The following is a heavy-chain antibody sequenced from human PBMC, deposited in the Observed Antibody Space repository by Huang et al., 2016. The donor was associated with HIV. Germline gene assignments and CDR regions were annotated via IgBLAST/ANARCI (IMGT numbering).Heavy chain of an antibody. J-gene: IGHJ3*02. V-gene: IGHV4-34*01. CDR3: ASLWMLGAYAFDI. CDR1: GGSFSGYY. CDR2: INHSGST. Sequence: QVQLQQWGAGLLKPSETLSLTCAVYGGSFSGYYWSWVRQPPGKGLEWIGEINHSGSTHYNPSHKSRLIISVDTSKNQFSLKLTSVTAADTAVYYCASLWMLGAYAFDIWGQGTMVTVSS. D-gene: IGHD3-16*01.